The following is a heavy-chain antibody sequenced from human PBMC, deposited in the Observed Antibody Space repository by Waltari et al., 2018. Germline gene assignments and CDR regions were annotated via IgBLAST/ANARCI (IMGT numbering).Heavy chain of an antibody. J-gene: IGHJ5*02. CDR3: ARESYGDYTYNWFDP. V-gene: IGHV4-61*09. Sequence: QVQLQESGPGLVKPSQTLSLTCTVSGGSISSGSYYWSWIRQPAGKGLEWIGYIYTSGRTNSNPSRKRRVTISVDTSKNQFSLKLSSVTAADTAVYYCARESYGDYTYNWFDPWGQGTLVTVSS. CDR2: IYTSGRT. CDR1: GGSISSGSYY. D-gene: IGHD4-17*01.